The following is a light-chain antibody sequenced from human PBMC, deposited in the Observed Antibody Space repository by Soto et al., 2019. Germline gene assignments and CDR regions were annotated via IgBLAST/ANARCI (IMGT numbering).Light chain of an antibody. CDR2: YAS. V-gene: IGKV3-20*01. Sequence: EFVLTQSPGTLSLSPGERSTLSCLASQTVRNNYLSWYQQKPVQAPRLLIYYASSRATCITDRFSGGGSGTDFTLTISRLEPEDFAVYYCQQFSSYPLTVGEGTKVEIK. CDR1: QTVRNNY. J-gene: IGKJ4*01. CDR3: QQFSSYPLT.